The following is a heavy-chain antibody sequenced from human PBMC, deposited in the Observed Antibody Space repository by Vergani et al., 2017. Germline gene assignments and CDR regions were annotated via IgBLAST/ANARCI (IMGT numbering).Heavy chain of an antibody. V-gene: IGHV1-58*02. CDR3: AADSGMATITGWYFDL. J-gene: IGHJ2*01. CDR1: GFTFTSSA. Sequence: QMQLVQSGPEVKKPGTSVKVSCKASGFTFTSSAMQWVRQARGQRLEWRGWIVVGSGNTNYAQKFQERVTITRDMSTSTAYMELSRLGSEDTAVYYCAADSGMATITGWYFDLWGRGTLVTVSS. CDR2: IVVGSGNT. D-gene: IGHD5-24*01.